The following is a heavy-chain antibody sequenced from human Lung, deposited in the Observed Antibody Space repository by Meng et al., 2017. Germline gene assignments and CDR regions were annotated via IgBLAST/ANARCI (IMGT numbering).Heavy chain of an antibody. CDR2: INRDGTKP. D-gene: IGHD1-1*01. Sequence: VQLVVSGGGLVPPGGSLRLSCAASGFTFTDHWMHWVRQGPGKGLVWVSRINRDGTKPTYADSVKGRFTISRDNAKNTLYLQMNNLRAEDTAFYYCTNDRLNHWGQGALVTVSS. CDR3: TNDRLNH. V-gene: IGHV3-74*01. J-gene: IGHJ1*01. CDR1: GFTFTDHW.